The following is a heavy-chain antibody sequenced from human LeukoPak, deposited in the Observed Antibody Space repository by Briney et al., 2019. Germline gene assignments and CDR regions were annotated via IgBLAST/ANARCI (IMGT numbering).Heavy chain of an antibody. V-gene: IGHV1-18*01. CDR1: GYTFTSYG. J-gene: IGHJ6*02. Sequence: ASVKVSCKASGYTFTSYGISWLRQTPGQGLEWMGWISAYNGNTNYAQKLQGRVTMTTDTSTSTAYMELRSLRSDDTAVYYCARTRPGKYGMDVWGQGTTVTVSS. CDR3: ARTRPGKYGMDV. D-gene: IGHD6-6*01. CDR2: ISAYNGNT.